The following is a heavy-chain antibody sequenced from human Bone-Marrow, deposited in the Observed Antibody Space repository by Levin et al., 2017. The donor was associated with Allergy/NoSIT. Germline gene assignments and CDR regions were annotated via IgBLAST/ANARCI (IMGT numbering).Heavy chain of an antibody. Sequence: TGGSLRLSCAASGFSFSGFSIHWVRQAPGKGLEWVAGISYDGSKKYYAESVKGRFTISRDNSKNTLYLQLNSLRPEDTAVYFCGRDPNRLIVPGGYFDNWGQGTLVTVSS. J-gene: IGHJ4*02. D-gene: IGHD1-14*01. CDR2: ISYDGSKK. CDR1: GFSFSGFS. CDR3: GRDPNRLIVPGGYFDN. V-gene: IGHV3-30-3*01.